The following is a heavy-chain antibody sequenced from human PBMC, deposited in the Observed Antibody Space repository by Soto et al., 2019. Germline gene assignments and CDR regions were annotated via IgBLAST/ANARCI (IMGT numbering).Heavy chain of an antibody. J-gene: IGHJ4*02. CDR1: GYTFTSND. D-gene: IGHD2-2*01. V-gene: IGHV1-8*01. Sequence: QVQLVQSGAEVKKPGASVKVSCKASGYTFTSNDINWVRQAPGQGPEWMWWMNPDNGKTGFAQKFQGRITMTRNTSISTAYMELSSLRSDDTAVYFCARPLCSSTRCGPYFFDSWGQGSLVTVSS. CDR3: ARPLCSSTRCGPYFFDS. CDR2: MNPDNGKT.